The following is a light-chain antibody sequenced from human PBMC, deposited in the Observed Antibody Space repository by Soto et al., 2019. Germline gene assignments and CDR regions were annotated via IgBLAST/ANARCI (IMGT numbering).Light chain of an antibody. CDR1: QSVSSTY. CDR3: QQYGSSYT. Sequence: EIVLTQSPGTLSLSPGERATLSCRASQSVSSTYLAWYQQKPGQAPRLLIYHASSRATGIPDRFSGSGSGTDFTLTISRLEPEDFAVYYCQQYGSSYTFGQGTKLEIK. CDR2: HAS. J-gene: IGKJ2*01. V-gene: IGKV3-20*01.